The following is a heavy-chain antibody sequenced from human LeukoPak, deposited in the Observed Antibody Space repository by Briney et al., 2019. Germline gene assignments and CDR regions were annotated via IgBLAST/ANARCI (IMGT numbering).Heavy chain of an antibody. J-gene: IGHJ4*02. CDR1: GGTFSSYA. CDR2: IIPIFGTA. V-gene: IGHV1-69*13. CDR3: ARLNYDFWSGYPSPFDN. D-gene: IGHD3-3*01. Sequence: SVKVSCKASGGTFSSYAISWVRQAPGQGLEWMGGIIPIFGTANYAQKFQGRVTITADESTSTAYMELSSLRSEDTAVYYCARLNYDFWSGYPSPFDNWGQGTLVTVSS.